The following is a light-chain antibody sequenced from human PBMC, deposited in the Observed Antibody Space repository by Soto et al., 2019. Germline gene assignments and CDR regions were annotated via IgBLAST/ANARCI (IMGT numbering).Light chain of an antibody. CDR2: GAS. CDR3: QQYGSSPPIT. CDR1: QSVSSGY. V-gene: IGKV3-20*01. J-gene: IGKJ5*01. Sequence: EIVLTQSPGTRSWCPVGIARRCFMASQSVSSGYLAWYQQKPGQAPRLLIYGASSRATGIPDRFSGSGSGTDFTLTISRLEPEDFAVYYCQQYGSSPPITFGQGTRLEIK.